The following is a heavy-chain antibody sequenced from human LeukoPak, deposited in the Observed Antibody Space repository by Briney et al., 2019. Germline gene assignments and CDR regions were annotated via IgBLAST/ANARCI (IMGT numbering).Heavy chain of an antibody. CDR1: GGSISSYY. V-gene: IGHV4-4*07. Sequence: SETLSLTCTVSGGSISSYYWSWIRQSAGKGLEWIGRIFSSGSTNCNPSLKSRVTMSVDTSKNQFSLKLSSVTAADTAVYYCARVTYSSSSMSLDAFDIWGQGTMVTVSS. D-gene: IGHD6-6*01. J-gene: IGHJ3*02. CDR2: IFSSGST. CDR3: ARVTYSSSSMSLDAFDI.